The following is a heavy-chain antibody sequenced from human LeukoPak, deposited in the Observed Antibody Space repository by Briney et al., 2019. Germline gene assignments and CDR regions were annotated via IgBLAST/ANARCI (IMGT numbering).Heavy chain of an antibody. CDR1: GYTFTSYG. CDR2: INPYNANT. J-gene: IGHJ5*02. D-gene: IGHD2-2*01. CDR3: ARDLTPPHCTSTSCPRGGWFDP. Sequence: ASVKVSCKASGYTFTSYGISWVRQAPGQGLEWKGWINPYNANTKYAQKLQGRVTMTTDTSTSTAYMELRGLGSDDTAVYYCARDLTPPHCTSTSCPRGGWFDPWGQGTLVTVSS. V-gene: IGHV1-18*01.